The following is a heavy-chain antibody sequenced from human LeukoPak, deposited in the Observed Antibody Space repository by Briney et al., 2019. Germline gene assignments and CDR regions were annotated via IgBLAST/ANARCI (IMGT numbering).Heavy chain of an antibody. J-gene: IGHJ4*02. CDR1: GGTFSSYA. Sequence: SVKVSCKASGGTFSSYAISWVRQAPGQGLEWMGGIIPIFGTANYAQKFQGRVTITADESTSTAYMELRSLRSDDTAVYYCARAKEREYYYDSSGYPYWGQGTLVTVSS. D-gene: IGHD3-22*01. CDR3: ARAKEREYYYDSSGYPY. V-gene: IGHV1-69*01. CDR2: IIPIFGTA.